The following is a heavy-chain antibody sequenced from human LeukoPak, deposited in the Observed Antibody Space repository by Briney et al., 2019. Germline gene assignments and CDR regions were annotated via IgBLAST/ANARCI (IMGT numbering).Heavy chain of an antibody. CDR2: INPNSGGT. V-gene: IGHV1-2*02. Sequence: ASVKVSCKASGYTFTCYYMHWVRQAPGQRLEWMGWINPNSGGTNYAQKFQGRVTMTRDTSVSTAYMELSRLRSDDTAVYYCAREDSSGYFAFDIWGQGTMVTVSS. CDR1: GYTFTCYY. J-gene: IGHJ3*02. D-gene: IGHD3-22*01. CDR3: AREDSSGYFAFDI.